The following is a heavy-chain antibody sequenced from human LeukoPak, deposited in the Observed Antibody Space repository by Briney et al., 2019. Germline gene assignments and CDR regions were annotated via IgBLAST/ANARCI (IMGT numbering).Heavy chain of an antibody. CDR2: INTNTGNP. CDR1: GYTFTSYA. J-gene: IGHJ4*02. D-gene: IGHD3-22*01. V-gene: IGHV7-4-1*02. Sequence: ASVKVSCKASGYTFTSYAMNWVRQAPGLGLEWMGWINTNTGNPTYAQGFTGRFVFSLDTSVSTAYLQISSLKAEDTAVYYCARVSDSSGYYYFDYWGQGTLVTVSS. CDR3: ARVSDSSGYYYFDY.